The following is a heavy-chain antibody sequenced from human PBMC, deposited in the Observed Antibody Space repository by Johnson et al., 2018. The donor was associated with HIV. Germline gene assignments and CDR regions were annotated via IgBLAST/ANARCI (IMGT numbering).Heavy chain of an antibody. D-gene: IGHD4-17*01. CDR2: ISTSGSTI. Sequence: VQLVESGGGLVQPGGSMRLSCAASGFTFSDYYMSWIRQAPGKGLEWVSYISTSGSTIYYADSVKGRFTISRDNSNNTLYLQMNGLRAEDTAVYYCARDGGATVTRSDIWGQGTMVTVSS. CDR3: ARDGGATVTRSDI. V-gene: IGHV3-11*04. J-gene: IGHJ3*02. CDR1: GFTFSDYY.